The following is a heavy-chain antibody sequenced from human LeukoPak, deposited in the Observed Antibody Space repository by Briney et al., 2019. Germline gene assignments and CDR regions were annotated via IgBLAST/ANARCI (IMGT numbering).Heavy chain of an antibody. CDR3: ARHPHGGYCSGGSCFRTDYYYYMDV. CDR1: GYSFTSYW. V-gene: IGHV5-51*01. D-gene: IGHD2-15*01. CDR2: IYPGDSDT. J-gene: IGHJ6*03. Sequence: PGESLKISCKGSGYSFTSYWIGWVRQMPGKGLEWMGIIYPGDSDTRYSPSFQGQVTISADKSISTAYLRWSSLKASDTAMYYCARHPHGGYCSGGSCFRTDYYYYMDVWGKGTTVTVSS.